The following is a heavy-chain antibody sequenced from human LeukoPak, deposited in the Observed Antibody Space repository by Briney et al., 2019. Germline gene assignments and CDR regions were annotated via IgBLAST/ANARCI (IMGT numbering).Heavy chain of an antibody. Sequence: GASVKVSCKASGYSFTSYDVNWVRQATGQGLEWMGWMNPNSGNTGYAQKFQGRVTMTRNTYISTAYMELSSLRSEDTAVYYCARWRYGYVIDYWGQGTLVTVSS. CDR3: ARWRYGYVIDY. CDR1: GYSFTSYD. CDR2: MNPNSGNT. V-gene: IGHV1-8*01. J-gene: IGHJ4*02. D-gene: IGHD5-18*01.